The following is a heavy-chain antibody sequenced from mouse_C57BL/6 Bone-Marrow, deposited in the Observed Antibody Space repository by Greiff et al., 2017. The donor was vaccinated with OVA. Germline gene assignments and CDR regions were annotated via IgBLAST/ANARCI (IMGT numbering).Heavy chain of an antibody. V-gene: IGHV5-17*01. Sequence: EVHLVESGGGLVKPGGSLKLSCAASGFTFSDYGMHWVRQAPEKGLEWVAYISSGSSTIYYADTVKGRFTISRDNAKNTLFLQMTSLRSEDTAMYYCARRPTGCYWYFDVWGTGTTVTVSS. CDR2: ISSGSSTI. CDR1: GFTFSDYG. D-gene: IGHD4-1*01. J-gene: IGHJ1*03. CDR3: ARRPTGCYWYFDV.